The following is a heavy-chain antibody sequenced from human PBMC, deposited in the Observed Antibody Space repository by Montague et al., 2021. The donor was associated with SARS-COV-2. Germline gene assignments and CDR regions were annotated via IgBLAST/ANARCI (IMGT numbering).Heavy chain of an antibody. CDR2: INYGGST. CDR3: ARGAPGY. D-gene: IGHD1-1*01. CDR1: GGSFSDYH. J-gene: IGHJ4*02. Sequence: SETLSLTCAVYGGSFSDYHWTWIRQFPGEGLEWIGQINYGGSTKYNPSLKSRVTISIDTSKNQFSLKLTSVTAADTAVYYCARGAPGYWGQGTLVTVSS. V-gene: IGHV4-34*01.